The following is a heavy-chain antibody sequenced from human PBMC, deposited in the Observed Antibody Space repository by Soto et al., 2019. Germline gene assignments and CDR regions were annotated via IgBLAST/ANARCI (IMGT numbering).Heavy chain of an antibody. CDR3: ARDVRIAVAGTFP. CDR2: INAGNGNT. V-gene: IGHV1-3*01. J-gene: IGHJ5*02. Sequence: RASVKVSCKASGYTFTSYAMHWVRQAPGQRLEWMGWINAGNGNTKYSQKFQGRVTITRDTSASTAYMELSSLRSEDTAVYYCARDVRIAVAGTFPWGQGTLVTVSS. D-gene: IGHD6-19*01. CDR1: GYTFTSYA.